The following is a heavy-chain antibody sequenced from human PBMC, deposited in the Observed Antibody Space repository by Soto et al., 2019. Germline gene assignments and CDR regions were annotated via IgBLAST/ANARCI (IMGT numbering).Heavy chain of an antibody. J-gene: IGHJ3*02. V-gene: IGHV3-30-3*01. CDR3: ARDHYYGSGSYYYDAFDI. D-gene: IGHD3-10*01. Sequence: QVQLVESGGGVVQPGRSLRLSCAASGFTFSSYAMHWVRQAPGKGLEWVAVISYDGSNKYYADSVKGRFTISRDNSKNTLYLQMNSLRAEDTAVYYCARDHYYGSGSYYYDAFDIWGQGTMVTVSS. CDR1: GFTFSSYA. CDR2: ISYDGSNK.